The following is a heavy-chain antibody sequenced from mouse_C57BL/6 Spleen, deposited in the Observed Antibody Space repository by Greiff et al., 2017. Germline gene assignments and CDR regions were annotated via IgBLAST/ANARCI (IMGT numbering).Heavy chain of an antibody. J-gene: IGHJ2*01. Sequence: EVKLVESGGGLVKPGGSLKLSCAASGFTFSDYGMHWVRQAPEKGLVWVAYISSGSSTIYYADTVKGRFTIARDNAKDTLFLQMTSLRSEDTAMYYCARDYYGSSYDFDYWGQGTTLTVSS. V-gene: IGHV5-17*01. CDR1: GFTFSDYG. D-gene: IGHD1-1*01. CDR3: ARDYYGSSYDFDY. CDR2: ISSGSSTI.